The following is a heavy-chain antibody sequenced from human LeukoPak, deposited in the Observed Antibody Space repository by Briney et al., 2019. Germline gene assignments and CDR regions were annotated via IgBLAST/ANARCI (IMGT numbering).Heavy chain of an antibody. CDR3: VRGNGGNWWKVGVGEN. V-gene: IGHV1-18*01. J-gene: IGHJ4*02. D-gene: IGHD2-8*02. Sequence: ASLKVSCKASSYTFDNSGISWVRQAPGQGLEWMGWINPHNGNTNYAQSVQGRVTMTTDTSTTTAYMELRSLRYDDTAVYYCVRGNGGNWWKVGVGENWGQGTLVTVSS. CDR1: SYTFDNSG. CDR2: INPHNGNT.